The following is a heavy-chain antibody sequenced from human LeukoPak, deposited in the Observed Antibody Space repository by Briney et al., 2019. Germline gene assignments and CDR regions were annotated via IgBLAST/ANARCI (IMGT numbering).Heavy chain of an antibody. CDR2: IQSNLDGGTT. CDR3: TTDFSHFDFSSGYYSY. CDR1: GFSFTSAW. D-gene: IGHD3-3*01. Sequence: GGSLRLSCAASGFSFTSAWMVWVRQAPGKGLEWVGRIQSNLDGGTTDVAATVKGRFTISRDDLARTVYLEMNNLTADDTGVYYCTTDFSHFDFSSGYYSYWGQGSLVTVSS. V-gene: IGHV3-15*01. J-gene: IGHJ4*02.